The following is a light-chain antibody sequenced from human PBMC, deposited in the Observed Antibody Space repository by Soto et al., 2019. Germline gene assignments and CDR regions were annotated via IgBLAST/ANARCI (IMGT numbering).Light chain of an antibody. CDR3: QQYNSWWT. J-gene: IGKJ1*01. V-gene: IGKV1-5*01. CDR2: DAS. Sequence: DVPMTQSPSTLSASVGDRVTITCRASQSISSWLAWYQQKLGKAPKLLIYDASSLESGVPSRFSGSGSGTIFTLTISSLQPDDFATYYCQQYNSWWTFGQGTKVEIK. CDR1: QSISSW.